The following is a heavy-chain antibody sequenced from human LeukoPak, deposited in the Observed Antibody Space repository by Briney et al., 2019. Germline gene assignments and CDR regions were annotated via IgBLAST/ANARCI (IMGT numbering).Heavy chain of an antibody. Sequence: SETLSLTCTVSGGSVGNYYWSWIRQSPGKGLEWIGYIYYTETSYNPSLKSRVTISADTSKNQFSLKLYSVTAADTAVYYCARDRYYYDSSARYFDYWGQGTLVTVSS. J-gene: IGHJ4*02. D-gene: IGHD3-22*01. CDR1: GGSVGNYY. CDR3: ARDRYYYDSSARYFDY. V-gene: IGHV4-59*02. CDR2: IYYTET.